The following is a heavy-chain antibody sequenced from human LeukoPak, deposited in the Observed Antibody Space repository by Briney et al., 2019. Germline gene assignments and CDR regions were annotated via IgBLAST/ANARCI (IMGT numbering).Heavy chain of an antibody. CDR1: GFTFSSYA. D-gene: IGHD3-3*01. CDR2: ISYDGSNK. V-gene: IGHV3-30-3*01. J-gene: IGHJ4*02. Sequence: GGSLRLSCAASGFTFSSYAMHWVRQAPGKGLEWVAVISYDGSNKYYADSVKGRFTISRDNSKNTLYLQMNSLRAEDTAVYYCARGTIFGVAPPIYWGQGTLVTVSS. CDR3: ARGTIFGVAPPIY.